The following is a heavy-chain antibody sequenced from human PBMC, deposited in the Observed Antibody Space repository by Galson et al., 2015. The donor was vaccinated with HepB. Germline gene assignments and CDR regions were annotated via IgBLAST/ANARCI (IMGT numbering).Heavy chain of an antibody. Sequence: SLRLSCAASGFTFSSYGMHWVRQAPGKGLEWVAFIRYDGSNKYYADSVKGRFTISRDNSKNTLYLQMNSLRAEDTAVYYCAKDRGTMGWLSNWFDPWGQGTLVTVSS. J-gene: IGHJ5*02. D-gene: IGHD3-3*01. V-gene: IGHV3-30*02. CDR1: GFTFSSYG. CDR3: AKDRGTMGWLSNWFDP. CDR2: IRYDGSNK.